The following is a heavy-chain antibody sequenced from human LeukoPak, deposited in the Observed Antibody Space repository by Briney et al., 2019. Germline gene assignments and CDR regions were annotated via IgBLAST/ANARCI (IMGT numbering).Heavy chain of an antibody. CDR3: ARRSEFGVLYYMDV. J-gene: IGHJ6*03. D-gene: IGHD3-16*01. Sequence: GGSLRLSCAASGFTFSSYSLNWVRQAPGKGLEWVSYISGSSGTVYYADAVKGRFTIYRDNAKNSLYLQMNSLRAEDTAVYYCARRSEFGVLYYMDVWGKGTTVTVSS. CDR1: GFTFSSYS. V-gene: IGHV3-48*01. CDR2: ISGSSGTV.